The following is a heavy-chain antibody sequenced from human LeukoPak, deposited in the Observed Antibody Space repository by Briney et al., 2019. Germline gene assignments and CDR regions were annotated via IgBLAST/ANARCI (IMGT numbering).Heavy chain of an antibody. Sequence: GASVNVSCKSSGYTFTNYGITWVRQAPGQGLEWMGWISAYNGNTNYAHKLQGRVTMTTDTSTSTAYMELRSLRSDDTAVYYCARESPYGSGSYKVDLDAFDIWGQGTMVTVSS. D-gene: IGHD3-10*01. CDR1: GYTFTNYG. J-gene: IGHJ3*02. CDR2: ISAYNGNT. V-gene: IGHV1-18*01. CDR3: ARESPYGSGSYKVDLDAFDI.